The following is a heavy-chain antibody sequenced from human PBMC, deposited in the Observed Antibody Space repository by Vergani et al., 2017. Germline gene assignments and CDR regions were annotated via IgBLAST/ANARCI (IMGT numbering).Heavy chain of an antibody. CDR2: VSTGTKSQ. CDR3: ARGRSTSLPD. Sequence: QLVESGGGWVQPGGSLRLSCVVSGFDFSSYIMNWVRQAPGKGLEWVSFVSTGTKSQSYAESVKGRFTISRDSAKNSLYLQMDSLRAEDTAVYYCARGRSTSLPDWGQGTLVTVSS. CDR1: GFDFSSYI. V-gene: IGHV3-48*01. D-gene: IGHD2-2*01. J-gene: IGHJ4*02.